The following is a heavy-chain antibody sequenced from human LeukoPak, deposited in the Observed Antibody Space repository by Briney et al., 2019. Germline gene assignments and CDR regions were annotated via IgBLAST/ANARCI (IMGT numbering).Heavy chain of an antibody. CDR3: ARDFAAGFDY. CDR2: ISYDGSNK. Sequence: GGSLRLSCAASGFTFSSYAMHWVRQAPGKGLEWVAVISYDGSNKYYADSVKGRFTISRDNSKNTLYLLMNSLRAEDTAVYYCARDFAAGFDYWGQGTLVTVSS. CDR1: GFTFSSYA. V-gene: IGHV3-30-3*01. D-gene: IGHD1-14*01. J-gene: IGHJ4*02.